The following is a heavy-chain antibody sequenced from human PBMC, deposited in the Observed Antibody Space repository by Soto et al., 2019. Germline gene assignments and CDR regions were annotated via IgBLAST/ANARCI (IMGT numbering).Heavy chain of an antibody. CDR2: IYYSGSP. V-gene: IGHV4-31*03. CDR1: GGSISSGGYY. CDR3: ARESRDGYNWGFEDY. D-gene: IGHD5-12*01. J-gene: IGHJ4*02. Sequence: QVQLQESGPGLVKPSQTLSLTCTVSGGSISSGGYYWSWIRQHPGKGLEWIGYIYYSGSPYYNPSLKSRGTTSVDTSKNQFSLKLSSVTAADTAVYYCARESRDGYNWGFEDYWGQGTLVTVSS.